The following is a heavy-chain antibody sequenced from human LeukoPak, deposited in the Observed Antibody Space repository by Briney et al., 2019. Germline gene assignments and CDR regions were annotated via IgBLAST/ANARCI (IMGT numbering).Heavy chain of an antibody. CDR2: INPSGNT. J-gene: IGHJ5*02. CDR1: GYTFPSYY. D-gene: IGHD2/OR15-2a*01. V-gene: IGHV1-46*01. CDR3: AREAPFTYGFDP. Sequence: ASVNVSRKASGYTFPSYYIHWVRQAPGQGLEYMGIINPSGNTNYAQKFQRRVTMTRDTSTITVYMELTSLRSEDTAVYYCAREAPFTYGFDPWGQGAMLTVPS.